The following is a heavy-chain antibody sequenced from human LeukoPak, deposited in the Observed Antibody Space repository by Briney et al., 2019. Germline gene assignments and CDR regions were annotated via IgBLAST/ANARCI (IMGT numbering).Heavy chain of an antibody. CDR1: GFTFSSYG. D-gene: IGHD5-12*01. CDR2: IRYDGSNK. J-gene: IGHJ5*02. CDR3: AKSGYDFGGWFVP. V-gene: IGHV3-30*02. Sequence: GGSLRLSCAASGFTFSSYGMHWVRQAAGKGLEWVAFIRYDGSNKYYADSVKGRFTISRDNSKNTLYLQMNSLRAEDTAVYYCAKSGYDFGGWFVPWGQGTLDTVSS.